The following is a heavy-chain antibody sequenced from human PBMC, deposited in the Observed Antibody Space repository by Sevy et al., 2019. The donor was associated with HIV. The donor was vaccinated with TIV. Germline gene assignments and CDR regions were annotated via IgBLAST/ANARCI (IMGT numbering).Heavy chain of an antibody. CDR2: ISSSSSTI. Sequence: GGSLRLSCAASGFTFSSYSMNWVRQAPGKGLEWVSYISSSSSTIYYADSVKGRFTISRDNAKNSLYLQMSSLRADDTALYHCARVPSTGRYGMDVWGQGTTVTVSS. D-gene: IGHD3-10*01. CDR1: GFTFSSYS. J-gene: IGHJ6*02. V-gene: IGHV3-48*01. CDR3: ARVPSTGRYGMDV.